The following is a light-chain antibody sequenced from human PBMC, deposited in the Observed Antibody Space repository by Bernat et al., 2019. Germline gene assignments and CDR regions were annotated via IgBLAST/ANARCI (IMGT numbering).Light chain of an antibody. J-gene: IGKJ1*01. CDR1: QSVNSNF. Sequence: ETVLTQSPGTLSLSPGERATLSCRASQSVNSNFLAWYQQKPGQAPRLLIYGSSGRATGIPDRFSGSGSGTDFTLAISRVEPEDFAVYYCQQYGSSPRTFGQVTKVEIK. CDR3: QQYGSSPRT. CDR2: GSS. V-gene: IGKV3-20*01.